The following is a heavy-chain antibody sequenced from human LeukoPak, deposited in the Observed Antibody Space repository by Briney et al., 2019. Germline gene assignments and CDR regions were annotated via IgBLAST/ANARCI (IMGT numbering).Heavy chain of an antibody. Sequence: SETLSLTCTVSGGPISSYYWSWIRQPPGKGLEWIGYIYYSGSTNYNPSLKNRVTISVDTSKNQFSLKLSSVTAADTAVYYCARPDEIDAFDIWGQGTMVTVSS. CDR3: ARPDEIDAFDI. CDR2: IYYSGST. J-gene: IGHJ3*02. D-gene: IGHD5-24*01. CDR1: GGPISSYY. V-gene: IGHV4-59*01.